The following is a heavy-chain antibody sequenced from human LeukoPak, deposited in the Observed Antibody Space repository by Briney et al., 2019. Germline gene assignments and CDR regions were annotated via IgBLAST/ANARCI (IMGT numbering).Heavy chain of an antibody. D-gene: IGHD3-9*01. Sequence: PGGSLRLSCAASGFTFSSYGMSWVRQAPGKGLEWVSAISGSGGSTYYADSVKGRFTISRDNSKNTLYLQMNSLRAEDTAVYYCARGGPYDILTGYYRTWGQGTLVTVSS. V-gene: IGHV3-23*01. CDR1: GFTFSSYG. J-gene: IGHJ5*02. CDR2: ISGSGGST. CDR3: ARGGPYDILTGYYRT.